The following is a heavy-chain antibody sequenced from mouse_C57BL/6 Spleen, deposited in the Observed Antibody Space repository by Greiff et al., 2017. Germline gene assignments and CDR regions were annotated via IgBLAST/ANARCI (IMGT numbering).Heavy chain of an antibody. J-gene: IGHJ4*01. CDR3: AREHGHHIYAMDD. D-gene: IGHD3-1*01. CDR1: GYAFTSYW. Sequence: QVQLQQPGAELVKPGASVKLSCKASGYAFTSYWMHWVKQRPGQGLEWIGMIHPDGGGTNYNEKFKSKATLTADKSSSTAYMQLSSLTSEDSAVYFCAREHGHHIYAMDDWGEGTSVTASS. V-gene: IGHV1-64*01. CDR2: IHPDGGGT.